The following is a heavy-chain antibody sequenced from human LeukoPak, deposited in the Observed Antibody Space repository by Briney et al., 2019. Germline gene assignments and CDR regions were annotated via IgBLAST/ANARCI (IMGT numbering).Heavy chain of an antibody. CDR2: IIPIFGTA. CDR1: GGTFSSYA. Sequence: GASVKVSCKASGGTFSSYAISWVRQAPGQGLEWMGGIIPIFGTANYAQKFQGRVTITADESTSTAYMELSSLRSEDTAVYYCASCIAAAYNWFDPWGQGTLVTVSS. CDR3: ASCIAAAYNWFDP. J-gene: IGHJ5*02. D-gene: IGHD6-13*01. V-gene: IGHV1-69*13.